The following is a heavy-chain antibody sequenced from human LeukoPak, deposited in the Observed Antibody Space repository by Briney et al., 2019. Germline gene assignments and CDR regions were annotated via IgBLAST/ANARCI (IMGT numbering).Heavy chain of an antibody. CDR3: AKSFMITFGGVIGNFDY. V-gene: IGHV3-48*03. D-gene: IGHD3-16*02. CDR2: ISSSGRTK. CDR1: GFTFSSYE. Sequence: GGSLRLSCAASGFTFSSYEMNWVRQAPGKGLEWVSYISSSGRTKYYADSVKGRFTISRDNSKNTLYLQMNSLRAEDTAVYYCAKSFMITFGGVIGNFDYWGQGTLVTVSS. J-gene: IGHJ4*02.